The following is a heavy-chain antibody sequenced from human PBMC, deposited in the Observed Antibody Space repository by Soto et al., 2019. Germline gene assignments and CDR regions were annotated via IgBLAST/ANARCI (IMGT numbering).Heavy chain of an antibody. CDR1: GLTFSNFG. J-gene: IGHJ4*02. Sequence: QVQLVESGGGVVQPGRSLRLSCAASGLTFSNFGMHWVRQAPGKGLEWVAVIWNDGNDKYYADSVKGRFTISRDNSKNTVYLQLRSLRAEDTAVYYGARDPPPIGYSRGGSCYPDFWGQGTLVTVSS. CDR3: ARDPPPIGYSRGGSCYPDF. CDR2: IWNDGNDK. D-gene: IGHD2-15*01. V-gene: IGHV3-33*01.